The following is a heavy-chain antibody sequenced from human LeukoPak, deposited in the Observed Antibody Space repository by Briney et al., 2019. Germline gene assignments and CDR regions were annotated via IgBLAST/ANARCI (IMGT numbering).Heavy chain of an antibody. D-gene: IGHD3-22*01. Sequence: GGSLRLSCAASGFTVSSNYMSWVRQAPGKGLEWVGFIRSKAYGGTTEYAASVKGRFTISRDDSKSIAYLQMNSLKTEDTAVYYCTRVHYDSSGPGFDYWGQGTLVTVSS. J-gene: IGHJ4*02. CDR3: TRVHYDSSGPGFDY. CDR1: GFTVSSNY. CDR2: IRSKAYGGTT. V-gene: IGHV3-49*04.